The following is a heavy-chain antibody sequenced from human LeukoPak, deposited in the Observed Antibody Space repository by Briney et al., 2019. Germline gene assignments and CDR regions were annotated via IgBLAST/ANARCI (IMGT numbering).Heavy chain of an antibody. J-gene: IGHJ5*02. CDR2: INHSGST. D-gene: IGHD2-21*02. Sequence: SETLSLTCAVYGGSFSGYYWSWIRQPPGKGLEWIGEINHSGSTNYNPSLKSRVTISVDTSKNQFSLKLSSVTAADTAVYYCARLRGGDYSSYNWFDPWGQGTLVTVSS. CDR1: GGSFSGYY. CDR3: ARLRGGDYSSYNWFDP. V-gene: IGHV4-34*01.